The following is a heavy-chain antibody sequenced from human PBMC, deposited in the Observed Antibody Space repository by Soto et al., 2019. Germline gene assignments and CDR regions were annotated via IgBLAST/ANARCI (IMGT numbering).Heavy chain of an antibody. Sequence: PGGSLRLSCAASGFTFSSYAMSWVRQAPGKGLEWVSAISGSGGSTYYADSVKGRFTISRDNSKNTLYLQMNSLRAEDTAVYYCSEWSGWSSYGMGVWGQGTTVTVSS. CDR2: ISGSGGST. J-gene: IGHJ6*02. V-gene: IGHV3-23*01. CDR3: SEWSGWSSYGMGV. D-gene: IGHD6-13*01. CDR1: GFTFSSYA.